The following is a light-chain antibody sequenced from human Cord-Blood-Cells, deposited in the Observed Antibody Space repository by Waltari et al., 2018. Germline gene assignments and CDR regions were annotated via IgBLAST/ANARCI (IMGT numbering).Light chain of an antibody. CDR1: SSDVGGYNY. J-gene: IGLJ1*01. V-gene: IGLV2-11*01. CDR3: CSYAGSYTYV. Sequence: QSALTQPRSVSGSPGQSVTIPCTGTSSDVGGYNYVPWYQQPPGNTPKLMIYDVSKRPSGVPDRFSGSNSGNTASLTISGLQAEDEADYYCCSYAGSYTYVFGTGTKLTVL. CDR2: DVS.